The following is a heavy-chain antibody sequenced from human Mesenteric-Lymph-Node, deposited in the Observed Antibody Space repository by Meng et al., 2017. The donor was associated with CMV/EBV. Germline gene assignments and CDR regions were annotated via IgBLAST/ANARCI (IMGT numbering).Heavy chain of an antibody. CDR1: GFTFSSYA. Sequence: GESLKISCAASGFTFSSYAMSWVRQAPGKGLEWVSVIYSGGSSTYYADSVKGRFTISRDNSKNTLYLQMNSLRAEDTAVYYCARVRGIRDGYNFWGQGTLVTVSS. D-gene: IGHD5-24*01. J-gene: IGHJ4*02. V-gene: IGHV3-23*03. CDR3: ARVRGIRDGYNF. CDR2: IYSGGSST.